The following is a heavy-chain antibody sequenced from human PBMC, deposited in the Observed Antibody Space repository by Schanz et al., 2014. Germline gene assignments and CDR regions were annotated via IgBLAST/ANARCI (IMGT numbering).Heavy chain of an antibody. J-gene: IGHJ4*02. Sequence: EVQLVESGGGLIHPGGSLRLSCAVSGFTVSTNYMTWVRQAPGKGLECVSVLYTGGSTFYAESVKGRFTISRDNSKNTLYLQMNSLRAEDTAVYFCAKVWGSDYFYPFDYWGQGTLVTVSS. V-gene: IGHV3-53*01. CDR1: GFTVSTNY. CDR2: LYTGGST. CDR3: AKVWGSDYFYPFDY. D-gene: IGHD3-22*01.